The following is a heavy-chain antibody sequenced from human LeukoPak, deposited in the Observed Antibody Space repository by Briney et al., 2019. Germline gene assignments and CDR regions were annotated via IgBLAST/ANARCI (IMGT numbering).Heavy chain of an antibody. V-gene: IGHV1-46*01. CDR2: INPSGGST. Sequence: GASVKVSCKASGYTFTSYYMHWAQQAPGQGLEWMGIINPSGGSTSYAQKFQGRVTMTRDTSTSTVYMELSSLRSEDTAVYYCARAMDLYNWFDPWGQGTLVTVSS. CDR1: GYTFTSYY. CDR3: ARAMDLYNWFDP. J-gene: IGHJ5*02. D-gene: IGHD3/OR15-3a*01.